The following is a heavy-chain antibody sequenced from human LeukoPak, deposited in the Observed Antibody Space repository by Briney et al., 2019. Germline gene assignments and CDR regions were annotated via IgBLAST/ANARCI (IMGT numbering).Heavy chain of an antibody. CDR2: IYYSGST. V-gene: IGHV4-39*07. J-gene: IGHJ4*02. CDR3: ARDTVGVTDY. CDR1: GNSISSSSYF. Sequence: PSETLSLTCTVSGNSISSSSYFWGWIRQPPGKGLEWIGSIYYSGSTYYNPSLKSRVTISVDTSKNQFSLKLSSVTAADTAVYYCARDTVGVTDYWGQGTLVTVSS. D-gene: IGHD1-26*01.